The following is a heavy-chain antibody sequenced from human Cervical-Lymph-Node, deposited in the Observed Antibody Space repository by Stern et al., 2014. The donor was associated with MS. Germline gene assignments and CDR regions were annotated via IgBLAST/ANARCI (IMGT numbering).Heavy chain of an antibody. D-gene: IGHD1-26*01. CDR1: GGSIRSSNW. Sequence: QLQLQESGPGLVKPSGTLSLTCAVSGGSIRSSNWWSWVRQPPGKGLEWIGEIYHSGSTNHNPPHTSGFHISVDQSQKQFSLKLSSVPAADTAVYYCARDLGGPFSGYYGMDVWGQGTTVTVSS. J-gene: IGHJ6*02. CDR2: IYHSGST. V-gene: IGHV4-4*02. CDR3: ARDLGGPFSGYYGMDV.